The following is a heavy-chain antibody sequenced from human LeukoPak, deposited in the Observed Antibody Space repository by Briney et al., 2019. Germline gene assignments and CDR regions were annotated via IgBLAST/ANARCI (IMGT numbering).Heavy chain of an antibody. CDR3: ARAPTYYYDSSGYYYWYFDL. Sequence: SETLSLTCTVSGGSISSYYWSWIRQPAGKGLEWIGRIYTSGSTNYNPSLKSRVTMSVDTSKSQFSLKLSSVTAADTAVYYCARAPTYYYDSSGYYYWYFDLWGRGTLVTVSS. CDR1: GGSISSYY. V-gene: IGHV4-4*07. D-gene: IGHD3-22*01. J-gene: IGHJ2*01. CDR2: IYTSGST.